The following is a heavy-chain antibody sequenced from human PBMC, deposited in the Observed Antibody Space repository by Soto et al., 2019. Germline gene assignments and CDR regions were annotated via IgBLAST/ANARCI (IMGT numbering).Heavy chain of an antibody. CDR3: ATDSSGYDWFGP. J-gene: IGHJ5*02. V-gene: IGHV4-38-2*02. Sequence: SETLSLTCAVSGFSISSGYFWGWIRQPPGKGPEWLGSIYHSGTTYYNPSVKGRVTISVDTSKNQFSLKMSSVTAADTAVYYCATDSSGYDWFGPWGQGTPVTVSS. CDR1: GFSISSGYF. D-gene: IGHD3-22*01. CDR2: IYHSGTT.